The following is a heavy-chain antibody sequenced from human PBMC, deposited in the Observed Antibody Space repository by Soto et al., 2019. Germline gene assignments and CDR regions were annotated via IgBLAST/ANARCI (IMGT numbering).Heavy chain of an antibody. Sequence: SETLSLTCTVSGDSISSGDYYWSWIRQPPGEGLEWIGEINHSGSTNYNPSLKSRVTISVDTSKNQFSLKLSSVTAADTAVYYCARASPVVTDVWGQGTTVTVSS. V-gene: IGHV4-30-4*01. CDR2: INHSGST. CDR1: GDSISSGDYY. D-gene: IGHD5-18*01. CDR3: ARASPVVTDV. J-gene: IGHJ6*02.